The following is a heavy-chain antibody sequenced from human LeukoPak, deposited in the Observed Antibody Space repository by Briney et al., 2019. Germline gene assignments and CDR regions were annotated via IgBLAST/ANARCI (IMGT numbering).Heavy chain of an antibody. J-gene: IGHJ5*02. V-gene: IGHV1-24*01. D-gene: IGHD6-13*01. CDR3: ATGPYSSSWYWFDP. Sequence: ASVKVSCKVSGYTLTELSMHWVRQAPGQGLEWMGGFDPEDGETIYAQKFQGRVTMTEDTSTDTAYMELSSLRSEDTAVYYCATGPYSSSWYWFDPWGQGTLVTVSS. CDR2: FDPEDGET. CDR1: GYTLTELS.